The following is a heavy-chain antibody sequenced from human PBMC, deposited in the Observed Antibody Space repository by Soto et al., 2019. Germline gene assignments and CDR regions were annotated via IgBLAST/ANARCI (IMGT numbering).Heavy chain of an antibody. V-gene: IGHV3-21*01. J-gene: IGHJ5*02. CDR2: ISSSSSYI. CDR1: GFTFSSYS. Sequence: GGSLRLSCAASGFTFSSYSMNWVRQAPGKGLEWVSSISSSSSYIYYADSVKGRFTISRDNAKNSLYLQMNSLRAEDTAVYYCARDLAAPKNIWFDPWGQGTLVTVSS. CDR3: ARDLAAPKNIWFDP. D-gene: IGHD6-6*01.